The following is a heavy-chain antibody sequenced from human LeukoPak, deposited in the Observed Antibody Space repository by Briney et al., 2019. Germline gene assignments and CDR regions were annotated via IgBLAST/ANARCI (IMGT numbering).Heavy chain of an antibody. D-gene: IGHD4-17*01. CDR2: IIPILGIA. J-gene: IGHJ4*02. CDR3: ASATVTTALVY. V-gene: IGHV1-69*04. CDR1: GGTFSSYA. Sequence: SVKVSCKASGGTFSSYAISWVRQAPGQGLEWVGRIIPILGIANYAQKFQGRVTITADKSTSAAYMELSSLRSEDTAVYYCASATVTTALVYWGQGTLVTVSS.